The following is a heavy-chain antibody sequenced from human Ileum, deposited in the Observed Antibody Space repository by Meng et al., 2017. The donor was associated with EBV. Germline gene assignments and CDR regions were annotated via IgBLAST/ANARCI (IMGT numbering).Heavy chain of an antibody. CDR3: VRDMLE. J-gene: IGHJ4*02. CDR2: ISPDGRST. CDR1: GFTFSSDY. Sequence: VQLVESXXXXVXXGGYLRLSCEASGFTFSSDYMHWVRRVAGNGLVWVSRISPDGRSTNDADSVKGRFTVSRDNAKYTLYLQMNSLRVEDTAVYYCVRDMLEGGRGTLVTVSS. D-gene: IGHD3-10*02. V-gene: IGHV3-74*01.